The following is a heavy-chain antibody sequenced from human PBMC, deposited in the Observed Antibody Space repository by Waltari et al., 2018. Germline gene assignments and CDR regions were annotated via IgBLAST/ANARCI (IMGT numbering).Heavy chain of an antibody. CDR2: INTNSGGT. CDR3: ARERSIFGVGHNEAVDI. J-gene: IGHJ3*02. D-gene: IGHD3-3*01. CDR1: GYTFTGYY. Sequence: QVQLVQSGAEVKKPGASVKVSCKASGYTFTGYYMHWVRQAPGHGLAWMGRINTNSGGTNYAQKFQGRVTMTRDTSISTAYMELSRLRSDDTAVYYCARERSIFGVGHNEAVDIWGQGTMVTVSS. V-gene: IGHV1-2*06.